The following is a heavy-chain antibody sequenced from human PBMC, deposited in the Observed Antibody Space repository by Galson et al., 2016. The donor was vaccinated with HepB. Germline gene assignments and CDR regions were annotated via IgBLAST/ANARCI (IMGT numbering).Heavy chain of an antibody. J-gene: IGHJ3*01. CDR1: GFTFDDYA. D-gene: IGHD4-23*01. CDR3: TRCGADGKAFDL. V-gene: IGHV3-49*03. CDR2: IRSNAYGGTT. Sequence: SLRLSCAASGFTFDDYAMTWFRQAPGQGLEWVGMIRSNAYGGTTEYAAFVKGTFSISRNDSKSIAYLQMNRLKTEDPAVYYCTRCGADGKAFDLWGQGTMVSVSS.